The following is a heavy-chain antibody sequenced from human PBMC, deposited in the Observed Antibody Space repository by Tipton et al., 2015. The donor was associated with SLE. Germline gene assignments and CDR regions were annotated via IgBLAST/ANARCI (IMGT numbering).Heavy chain of an antibody. CDR1: GFTFSSYG. CDR2: IWYDGSNK. J-gene: IGHJ6*03. V-gene: IGHV3-30*18. Sequence: SLRLSCAASGFTFSSYGMHWVRQAPGKGLEWVAVIWYDGSNKYYADSVKGRFTISRDNSKNTLYLQMNSLRAEDTAVYYCAKEQGGGDLFYYMDVWGKGTTVTVSS. D-gene: IGHD4-17*01. CDR3: AKEQGGGDLFYYMDV.